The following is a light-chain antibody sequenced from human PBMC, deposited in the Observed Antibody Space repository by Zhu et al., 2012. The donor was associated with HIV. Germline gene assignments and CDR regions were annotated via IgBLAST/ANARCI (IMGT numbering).Light chain of an antibody. J-gene: IGKJ4*01. V-gene: IGKV3-11*01. Sequence: EIVLTQSPATLSLSPGERATLSCRASQSVSSSYLAWYQQKPGQTPRLLIYDTSKRATGIPARFSGSGSGTDFTLTISSLEPEDFALYYCQQRSSWPLTFGGGTKVEIK. CDR3: QQRSSWPLT. CDR1: QSVSSSY. CDR2: DTS.